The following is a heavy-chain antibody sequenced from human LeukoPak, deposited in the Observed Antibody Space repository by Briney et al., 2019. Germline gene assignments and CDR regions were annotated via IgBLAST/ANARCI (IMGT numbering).Heavy chain of an antibody. V-gene: IGHV4-61*02. CDR2: IYTSGST. J-gene: IGHJ4*02. Sequence: SQTLSLTCTVSGGSISSGSYYWSWIRQPAGKGLEWIGRIYTSGSTNYNPSLKSRVTISVDTSKNQFSLKLSSVTAADTAVYYCARVSVGANWIDYWGQGTLVTVSS. D-gene: IGHD1-26*01. CDR1: GGSISSGSYY. CDR3: ARVSVGANWIDY.